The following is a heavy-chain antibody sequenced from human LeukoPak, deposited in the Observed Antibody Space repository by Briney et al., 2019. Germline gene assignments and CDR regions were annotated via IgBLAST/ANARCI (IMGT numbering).Heavy chain of an antibody. D-gene: IGHD3-22*01. CDR1: GFTFSTYG. CDR3: AKDLYSHDSSSDVRGPDY. Sequence: GGSLRLSCAAPGFTFSTYGMHWVRQAPGKGLEWVTFIAYDGSSEYYADSVKGRFTISRDDSKNTLYVQMNSLRAEDTAVYYCAKDLYSHDSSSDVRGPDYWGQGTLVTVSS. CDR2: IAYDGSSE. V-gene: IGHV3-30*02. J-gene: IGHJ4*02.